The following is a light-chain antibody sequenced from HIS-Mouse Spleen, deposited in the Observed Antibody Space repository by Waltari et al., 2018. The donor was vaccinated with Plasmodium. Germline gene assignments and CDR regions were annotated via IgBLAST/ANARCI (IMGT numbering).Light chain of an antibody. J-gene: IGKJ4*01. CDR1: QSISSY. CDR3: QQSYSTPPT. Sequence: DIHMTQSPSSLSASVGARVTITCRASQSISSYLNWYQQKPGKAPKLLIYAASSLQSGVPSRFSGSGSGTDFTLTISSLQPEDFATYYCQQSYSTPPTFGGGTKVEIK. CDR2: AAS. V-gene: IGKV1-39*01.